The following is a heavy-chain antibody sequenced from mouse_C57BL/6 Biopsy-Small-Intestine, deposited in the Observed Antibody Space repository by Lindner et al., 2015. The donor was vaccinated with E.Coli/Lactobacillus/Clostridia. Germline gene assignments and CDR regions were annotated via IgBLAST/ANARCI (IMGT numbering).Heavy chain of an antibody. D-gene: IGHD1-1*01. CDR1: GYTFTDYN. Sequence: VQLQESGPELVKPGASVKISCKASGYTFTDYNMDWVKQSHGKSLEWIGYIYPSNGGTAYNQKFKSKATLTVDKSSSSAFMELHSLTSEDSAVYFCARRKKTYFYDGSYFDYWGQGTTLTVSS. CDR3: ARRKKTYFYDGSYFDY. V-gene: IGHV1-18*01. CDR2: IYPSNGGT. J-gene: IGHJ2*01.